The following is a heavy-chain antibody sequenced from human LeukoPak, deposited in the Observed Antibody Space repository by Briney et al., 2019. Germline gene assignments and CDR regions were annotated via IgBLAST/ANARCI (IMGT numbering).Heavy chain of an antibody. CDR2: INHSGST. D-gene: IGHD6-13*01. V-gene: IGHV4-34*01. J-gene: IGHJ4*02. CDR1: GGSFSDYY. CDR3: ARHLAAGAHFGY. Sequence: PSETLSLTCAVYGGSFSDYYWSWIRQPPGKGLEWIGEINHSGSTNYNPSLKSRVTISVDTSKNQFSLKLSSVTAADTAVYYCARHLAAGAHFGYWGQGTLVTVSS.